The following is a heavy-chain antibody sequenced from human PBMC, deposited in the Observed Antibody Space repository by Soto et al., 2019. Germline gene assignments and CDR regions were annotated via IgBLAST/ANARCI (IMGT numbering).Heavy chain of an antibody. D-gene: IGHD3-10*01. CDR3: AKDIKIKQLNTPLWFGELVHHYYYYGMDV. J-gene: IGHJ6*02. CDR2: ISGSGGST. V-gene: IGHV3-23*01. Sequence: GGSLRLSCAASGFTFSSYAMSWVRQAPGKGLEWVSAISGSGGSTYYADSVKGRFTISRDNSKNTLYLQMNSLRAEDTAVYYCAKDIKIKQLNTPLWFGELVHHYYYYGMDVWGQGTTVTVSS. CDR1: GFTFSSYA.